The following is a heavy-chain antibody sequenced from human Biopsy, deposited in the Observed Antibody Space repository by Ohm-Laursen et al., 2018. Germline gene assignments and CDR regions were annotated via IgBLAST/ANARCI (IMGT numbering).Heavy chain of an antibody. Sequence: SETLSLTCGVSGYSISTAYYWAWIRQPPGKGLEWIASIYHIGSTNYNPSLKSRVSISVDTSKNQFSLRLTSVTAADTAVYYCARATNSTGWPYYYFYGMDVWGQGTTVTVSS. V-gene: IGHV4-38-2*01. CDR3: ARATNSTGWPYYYFYGMDV. D-gene: IGHD2/OR15-2a*01. CDR1: GYSISTAYY. J-gene: IGHJ6*02. CDR2: IYHIGST.